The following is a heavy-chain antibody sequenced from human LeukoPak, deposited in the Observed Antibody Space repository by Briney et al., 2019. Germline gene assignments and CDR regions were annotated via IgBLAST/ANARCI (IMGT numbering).Heavy chain of an antibody. CDR1: GFTLSSYS. J-gene: IGHJ5*02. Sequence: GGSLRLSCAASGFTLSSYSMNWVRQAPGKGLEWVSSISSSSSYIYYADSVKGRFTISRDNAKNSLYLQMNSLRAEDTAVYYCARDRGVYCSSTSCSNWFDPWGQGTLVTVSS. D-gene: IGHD2-2*01. V-gene: IGHV3-21*01. CDR3: ARDRGVYCSSTSCSNWFDP. CDR2: ISSSSSYI.